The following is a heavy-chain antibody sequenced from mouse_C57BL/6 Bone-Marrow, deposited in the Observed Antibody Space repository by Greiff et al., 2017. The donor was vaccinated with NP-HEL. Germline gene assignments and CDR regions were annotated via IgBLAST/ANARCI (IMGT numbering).Heavy chain of an antibody. J-gene: IGHJ2*01. CDR2: IDPNSGGT. D-gene: IGHD2-3*01. V-gene: IGHV1-72*01. CDR1: GYTFTSYW. CDR3: AREDMRFGGGLDY. Sequence: QVQLQQPGAELVKPGASVKLSCKASGYTFTSYWMHWVKQRPGRGLEWIGRIDPNSGGTKYNEKFKSKATLTVDKPSSTAYMPLSSLTSEDSAVYYCAREDMRFGGGLDYWGQGTTLTVSS.